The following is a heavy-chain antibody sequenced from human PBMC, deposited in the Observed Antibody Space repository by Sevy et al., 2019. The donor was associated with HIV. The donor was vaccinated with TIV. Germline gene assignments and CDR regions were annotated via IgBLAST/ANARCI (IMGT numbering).Heavy chain of an antibody. D-gene: IGHD3-22*01. Sequence: SETLSLTCTVSGGSISSGGYYWSWIRQHPGKGLEWIGYIYYSGSTYYNPSLKSRVTISVDTSKNQFSLKLSSVTAADTDVYYCARAHYYDSSGYYWSDYYYYYGMDVWGQGTTVTVSS. CDR1: GGSISSGGYY. CDR3: ARAHYYDSSGYYWSDYYYYYGMDV. CDR2: IYYSGST. V-gene: IGHV4-31*03. J-gene: IGHJ6*02.